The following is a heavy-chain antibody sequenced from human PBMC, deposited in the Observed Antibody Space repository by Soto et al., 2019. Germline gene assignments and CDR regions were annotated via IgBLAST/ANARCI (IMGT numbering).Heavy chain of an antibody. CDR3: ARVSSSSFWYFDY. D-gene: IGHD6-13*01. J-gene: IGHJ4*02. CDR1: GGSVSIGSYY. CDR2: IYYSGST. Sequence: SETLSLTCTVSGGSVSIGSYYWSWIRQPPGKGLEWIGYIYYSGSTNYNPSLKSRVTISVDTSKNQFSLKLSSVTAADTAVYYCARVSSSSFWYFDYWGQGTLVTVSS. V-gene: IGHV4-61*01.